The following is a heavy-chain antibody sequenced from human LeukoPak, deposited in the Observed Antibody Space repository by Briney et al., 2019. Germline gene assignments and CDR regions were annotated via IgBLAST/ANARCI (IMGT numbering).Heavy chain of an antibody. CDR2: IYSGGST. CDR1: GFTVSSNY. D-gene: IGHD3-22*01. Sequence: GGSLRLSCAASGFTVSSNYMSWVRQAPGKGLEWVSVIYSGGSTYYADSVKGRFTISRDNSKNTLYLQMNSLRAEDTAVYYCARVRRAYYYDSSGYIDYWGQGTLVTVSS. V-gene: IGHV3-53*01. CDR3: ARVRRAYYYDSSGYIDY. J-gene: IGHJ4*02.